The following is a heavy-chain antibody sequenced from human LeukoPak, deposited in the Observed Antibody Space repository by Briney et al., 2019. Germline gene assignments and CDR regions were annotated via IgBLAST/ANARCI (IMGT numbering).Heavy chain of an antibody. CDR2: ITASGTTT. Sequence: GGSLRLSCAASGFTFSKYAMTWVRQAPGKGLEWVSAITASGTTTYYADSVKGRFTISRDDFKNTLSLQMDSLSAEDTALYYCAKYISDSGAYYAFDYWGQGTLVTVSS. J-gene: IGHJ4*02. D-gene: IGHD3-10*01. CDR3: AKYISDSGAYYAFDY. V-gene: IGHV3-23*01. CDR1: GFTFSKYA.